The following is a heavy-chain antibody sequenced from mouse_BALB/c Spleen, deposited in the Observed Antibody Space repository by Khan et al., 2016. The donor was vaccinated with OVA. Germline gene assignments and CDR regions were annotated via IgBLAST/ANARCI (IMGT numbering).Heavy chain of an antibody. CDR2: INYSGNT. J-gene: IGHJ3*01. CDR3: ARKDYYDYDPFPY. V-gene: IGHV3-2*02. Sequence: EVELVESRPGLVKPSQSLSLTCTVTGYSITSEYAWNWIRQFPGNKLEWMGYINYSGNTRFNPSLKSRTSITRDTSKNQFFLQLNSVTTEDTATYYCARKDYYDYDPFPYWGQGTLVTVSA. D-gene: IGHD2-4*01. CDR1: GYSITSEYA.